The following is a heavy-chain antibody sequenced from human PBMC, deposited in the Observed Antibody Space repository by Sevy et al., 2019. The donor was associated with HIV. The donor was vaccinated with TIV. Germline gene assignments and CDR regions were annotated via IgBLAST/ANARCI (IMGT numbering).Heavy chain of an antibody. CDR2: INHSGST. CDR3: TRGSSGRAFDY. CDR1: GGSFSDYY. D-gene: IGHD3-22*01. J-gene: IGHJ4*02. V-gene: IGHV4-34*01. Sequence: SETLSLTCAVYGGSFSDYYWSWIRQPPGKGLEWIGEINHSGSTNYNPSLKSRITISVDTSKNQFSLKLGSVTAADTAVYYCTRGSSGRAFDYWGQGTLVTVSS.